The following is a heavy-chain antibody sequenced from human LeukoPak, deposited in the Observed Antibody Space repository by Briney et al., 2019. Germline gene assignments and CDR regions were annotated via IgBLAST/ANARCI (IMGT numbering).Heavy chain of an antibody. CDR1: GFTFSSYA. V-gene: IGHV3-23*01. D-gene: IGHD2-2*01. CDR3: AKDLGYCSSTSCSWDY. J-gene: IGHJ4*02. Sequence: GGSLRLSCAASGFTFSSYAMSWVRQAPGKGLEWLSDMSGSGAYTNYADSVRGRFTSSRDNPKNTLFLQMNSLRAEDTAVYYCAKDLGYCSSTSCSWDYWGQGTLVTVSS. CDR2: MSGSGAYT.